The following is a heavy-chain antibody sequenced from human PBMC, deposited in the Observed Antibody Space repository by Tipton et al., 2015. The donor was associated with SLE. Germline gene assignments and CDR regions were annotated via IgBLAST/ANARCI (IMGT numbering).Heavy chain of an antibody. Sequence: TLSLICTVSNASINSVGYYWTWIRQHPGKALEWIGYIYYNGNTYYNPSLKSRATISADTSNNEFSLRLTSVTAADTAIYYCASPGGGSGSFDAFDIWGQVTLVTVSS. V-gene: IGHV4-31*03. CDR1: NASINSVGYY. CDR3: ASPGGGSGSFDAFDI. J-gene: IGHJ3*02. D-gene: IGHD3-10*01. CDR2: IYYNGNT.